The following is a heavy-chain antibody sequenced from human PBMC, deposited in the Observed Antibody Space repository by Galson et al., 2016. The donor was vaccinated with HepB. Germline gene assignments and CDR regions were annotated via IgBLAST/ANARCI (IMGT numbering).Heavy chain of an antibody. J-gene: IGHJ4*02. D-gene: IGHD1-14*01. CDR2: IYSGGST. V-gene: IGHV3-53*01. Sequence: SLRLSCAVSGFTVSNNYMSWVRQAPGKGLEWVSLIYSGGSTKYADSVKGRFTLSRDNSKNTLFLQMDSLRPEDTAVYYCHNGRENNYLGQGTLVTVSS. CDR3: HNGRENNY. CDR1: GFTVSNNY.